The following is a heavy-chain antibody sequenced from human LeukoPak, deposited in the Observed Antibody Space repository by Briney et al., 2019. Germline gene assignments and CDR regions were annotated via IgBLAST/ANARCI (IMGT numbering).Heavy chain of an antibody. CDR1: GYTFVSYG. CDR2: ISVYNGDT. V-gene: IGHV1-18*03. Sequence: GASVKVSCKASGYTFVSYGITWVRQAPGQGLEWMGWISVYNGDTKYAQNLQGRVTLTTDTSTSTAYMELRSVRSADLAVSYCVRGGGFTSGFEYWGQGTLVIVSS. CDR3: VRGGGFTSGFEY. J-gene: IGHJ4*02. D-gene: IGHD3-10*01.